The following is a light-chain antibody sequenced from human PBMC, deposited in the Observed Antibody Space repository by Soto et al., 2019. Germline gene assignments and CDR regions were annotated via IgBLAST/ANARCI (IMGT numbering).Light chain of an antibody. CDR2: RTF. J-gene: IGKJ1*01. Sequence: EIVLTQSPCTLSLSPGERATLHCRASQSVSSSYLAWYQQKPGQAPRLLLYRTFNRATGIPDRFSGSGSGTDFTLTISRLEPEDFAVYYCQQYGSSPTWTFGQGTKVDIK. CDR1: QSVSSSY. V-gene: IGKV3-20*01. CDR3: QQYGSSPTWT.